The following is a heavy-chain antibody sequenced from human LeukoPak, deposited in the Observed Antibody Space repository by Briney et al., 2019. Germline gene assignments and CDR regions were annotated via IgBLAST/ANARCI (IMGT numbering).Heavy chain of an antibody. D-gene: IGHD3-10*01. Sequence: SETLSLTCTVSGGSISSYYWSWIRQPPGNGLEWIGYIFYSGSTNYNPSLKSRVTISVDTSKNQFSLKLSSVTAADTAVYYCAREGYYGSEPYFDYWGQGTLVTVSS. CDR2: IFYSGST. CDR3: AREGYYGSEPYFDY. CDR1: GGSISSYY. V-gene: IGHV4-59*01. J-gene: IGHJ4*02.